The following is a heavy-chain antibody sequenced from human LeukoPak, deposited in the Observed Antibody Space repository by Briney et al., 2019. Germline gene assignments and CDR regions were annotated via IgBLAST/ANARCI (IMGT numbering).Heavy chain of an antibody. Sequence: ASVKVSCKASGYTFTNNFMHWVRQAPGQGLGWMGIINPSGDNTWYAQKLQGRVTMTTDTSTSTAYMELRSLRSDDTAVYYCARDPDSSGYREFDYWGQGTLVTVSS. CDR1: GYTFTNNF. CDR3: ARDPDSSGYREFDY. D-gene: IGHD3-22*01. J-gene: IGHJ4*02. V-gene: IGHV1-46*01. CDR2: INPSGDNT.